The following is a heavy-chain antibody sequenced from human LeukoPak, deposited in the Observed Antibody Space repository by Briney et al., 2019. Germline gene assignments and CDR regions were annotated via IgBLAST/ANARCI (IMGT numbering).Heavy chain of an antibody. J-gene: IGHJ6*03. CDR3: ARGPPRGKYYYMDV. CDR1: GFTLGSHD. D-gene: IGHD1-1*01. Sequence: GGSLRLSCTASGFTLGSHDMHWVRQIPGQGLEWVSTIGTASDTYYPGSVEGRFTLSRDNAKNSLYLQMNSLTAGDTAVYYCARGPPRGKYYYMDVWGKGTTVTVSS. V-gene: IGHV3-13*01. CDR2: IGTASDT.